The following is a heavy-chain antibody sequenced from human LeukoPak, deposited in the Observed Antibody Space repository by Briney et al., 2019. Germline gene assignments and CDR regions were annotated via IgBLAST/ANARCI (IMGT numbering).Heavy chain of an antibody. CDR2: INTNTGNP. CDR1: AYTFTNYG. CDR3: VRGPYGSYW. D-gene: IGHD1-26*01. J-gene: IGHJ1*01. V-gene: IGHV7-4-1*02. Sequence: GASVKVSCKASAYTFTNYGIHGVRQAPGQGLEWMGWINTNTGNPTYAQGFTGRFVFSLDTSVSTAYLQITSLKAEDTAVYYCVRGPYGSYWWGQGTLVTVSS.